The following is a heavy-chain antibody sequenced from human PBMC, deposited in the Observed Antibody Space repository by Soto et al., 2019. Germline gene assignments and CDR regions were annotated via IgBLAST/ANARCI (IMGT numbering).Heavy chain of an antibody. CDR2: IIPIFGTA. CDR3: ARGVYCDSSGYYYYLDY. J-gene: IGHJ4*02. CDR1: GGTFSSYA. Sequence: GASVKVSCKASGGTFSSYAISWVRQAPVQGLEWMGWIIPIFGTANYAQKFQGRVTITADKSTSTAYMELSSLRSEDTAVYYCARGVYCDSSGYYYYLDYWGQGALVTVSS. D-gene: IGHD3-22*01. V-gene: IGHV1-69*06.